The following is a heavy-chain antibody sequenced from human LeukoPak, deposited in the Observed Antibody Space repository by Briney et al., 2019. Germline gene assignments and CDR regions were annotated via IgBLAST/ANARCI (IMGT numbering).Heavy chain of an antibody. CDR3: ARVPVVVPYGSGSPPDY. CDR1: GYTFTSYD. V-gene: IGHV1-8*02. Sequence: ASVKVSCKASGYTFTSYDINWVRQATGQGLEWMGWMNPNSGNTGYAQKFQGRVTMARNTSISTAYMELSSLRSEDTAVYYCARVPVVVPYGSGSPPDYWGQGTLVTVSS. D-gene: IGHD3-10*01. CDR2: MNPNSGNT. J-gene: IGHJ4*02.